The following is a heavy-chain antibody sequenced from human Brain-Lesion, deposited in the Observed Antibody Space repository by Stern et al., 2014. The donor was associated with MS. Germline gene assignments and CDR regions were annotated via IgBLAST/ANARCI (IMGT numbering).Heavy chain of an antibody. CDR1: GGSISSGGYY. V-gene: IGHV4-61*02. Sequence: VQLVESGPGLVKPSQTLSLSCTVSGGSISSGGYYWSWIRQPAGKGLEWIGRIFNSGSTSYTPSLKSGAPISIDTSKNQFSLRLNSMTAADTAVYYCARGRVVPGFQYYATDVWGQGTTVIVSS. J-gene: IGHJ6*02. D-gene: IGHD2-2*01. CDR3: ARGRVVPGFQYYATDV. CDR2: IFNSGST.